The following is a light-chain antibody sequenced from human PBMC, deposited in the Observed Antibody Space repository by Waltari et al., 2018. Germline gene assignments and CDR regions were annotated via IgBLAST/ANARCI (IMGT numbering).Light chain of an antibody. CDR3: CSYAGSSTWVV. J-gene: IGLJ2*01. V-gene: IGLV2-23*02. Sequence: QSALTRPASVSGSPGQSITISCTGTSSDVGSYNLVSWYQQHPGKAPKLMIYEVSKRPSGVSNRFSGSKSGNTASLTISGLKAEDEADYYCCSYAGSSTWVVFGGGTKLTVL. CDR1: SSDVGSYNL. CDR2: EVS.